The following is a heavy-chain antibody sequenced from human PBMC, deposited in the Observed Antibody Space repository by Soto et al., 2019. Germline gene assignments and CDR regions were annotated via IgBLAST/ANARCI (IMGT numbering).Heavy chain of an antibody. V-gene: IGHV5-10-1*01. CDR2: IDPSDSYT. J-gene: IGHJ6*02. D-gene: IGHD2-15*01. CDR1: GYSFTSYW. Sequence: GESLKISCKGSGYSFTSYWISWVRQMPGKGLEWMGRIDPSDSYTNYSPSFQGHVTISADKSISTAYLQWSSLKASDTAMYYCARNMRVVASTHHYYYYGMDFWGQGTTVPVSS. CDR3: ARNMRVVASTHHYYYYGMDF.